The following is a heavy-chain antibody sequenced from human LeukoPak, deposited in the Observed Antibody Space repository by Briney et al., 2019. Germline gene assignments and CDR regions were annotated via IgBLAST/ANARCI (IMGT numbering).Heavy chain of an antibody. D-gene: IGHD3-10*01. Sequence: GGSLRLSCAASGFTFSSYGMTWVRQAPGKGLEWVSYISSSSSTIYYADSVKGRFTISRDNAENSLYLQLNSLSAEDTAVYYCARDYVSGSFGPWGQGTMVTVSS. CDR1: GFTFSSYG. CDR3: ARDYVSGSFGP. J-gene: IGHJ5*02. CDR2: ISSSSSTI. V-gene: IGHV3-48*01.